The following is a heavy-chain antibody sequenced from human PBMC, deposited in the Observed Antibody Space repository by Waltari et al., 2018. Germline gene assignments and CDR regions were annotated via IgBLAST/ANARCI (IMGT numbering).Heavy chain of an antibody. CDR3: AWIRGDHSPLYYYGSGRGPNDY. CDR1: GFSLSNARMG. V-gene: IGHV2-26*04. CDR2: IFSNDEK. Sequence: QVTLKESGPVLVKPTETLTLTCTVSGFSLSNARMGVSWIRQPPGKALEWLAHIFSNDEKSYSTSLKSRLTISKDTSKSQVVLTMTNMDPVDTATYYCAWIRGDHSPLYYYGSGRGPNDYWGQGTLVTVSS. J-gene: IGHJ4*02. D-gene: IGHD3-10*01.